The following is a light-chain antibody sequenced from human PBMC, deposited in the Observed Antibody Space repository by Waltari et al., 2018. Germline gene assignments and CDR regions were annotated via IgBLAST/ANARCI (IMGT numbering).Light chain of an antibody. Sequence: QTVVTQEPSLTVSPGGTVTLTCASSTGAVTSGYFPTWFQQKPGQPPRSLIYSANNKHSWTPARFSGSLIGGKAALTLSGVQPEDEADYYCLLFYGGAYVFGTGTKLTVL. J-gene: IGLJ1*01. CDR2: SAN. CDR1: TGAVTSGYF. CDR3: LLFYGGAYV. V-gene: IGLV7-43*01.